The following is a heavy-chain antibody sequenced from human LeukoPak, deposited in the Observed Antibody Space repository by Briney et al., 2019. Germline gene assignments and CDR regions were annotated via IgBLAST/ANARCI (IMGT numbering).Heavy chain of an antibody. CDR2: ISADGATT. V-gene: IGHV3-43*02. CDR1: GFTFVDYP. J-gene: IGHJ4*02. CDR3: AKDYY. Sequence: PGGSLRLSCAASGFTFVDYPMHWVRQVPGKGLEWVSLISADGATTYYADSVKGRFTTSRDNSKTSLYLQMNSLRPEDTALYYCAKDYYWGQGTLVTVSS.